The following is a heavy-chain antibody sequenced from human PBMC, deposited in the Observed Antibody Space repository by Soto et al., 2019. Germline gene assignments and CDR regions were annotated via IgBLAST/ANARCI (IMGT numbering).Heavy chain of an antibody. CDR3: AKHAEYQLVSWFDP. CDR2: ISAGGGNP. D-gene: IGHD2-2*01. CDR1: GFSFSTYA. V-gene: IGHV3-23*01. J-gene: IGHJ5*02. Sequence: VQLLESGGGLVQPGGSLRLSCAVSGFSFSTYAMSWVRQAPGKGLEWVSGISAGGGNPYYADSVRGRFTISRDNSKDTLYLQITSLRAEDTAFYYCAKHAEYQLVSWFDPWGQGTLVTVSS.